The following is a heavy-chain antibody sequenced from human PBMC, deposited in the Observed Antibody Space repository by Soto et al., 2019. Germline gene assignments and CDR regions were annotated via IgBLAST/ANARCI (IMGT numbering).Heavy chain of an antibody. CDR3: ARSGESDFWSGYWERHGLSDGMDV. J-gene: IGHJ6*02. CDR2: IIPIFGTA. Sequence: QVQLVQSGAEVKKPGSSVKVSCKASGGTFSSYAISWVRQAPGQGLEWMGGIIPIFGTANYAQKFQGRVTIIADESTSTAYMELSSLRSEDTAVYYCARSGESDFWSGYWERHGLSDGMDVWGQGTTVTVSS. CDR1: GGTFSSYA. V-gene: IGHV1-69*01. D-gene: IGHD3-3*01.